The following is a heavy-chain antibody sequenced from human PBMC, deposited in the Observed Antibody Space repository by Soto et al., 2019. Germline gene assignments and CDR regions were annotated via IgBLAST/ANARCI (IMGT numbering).Heavy chain of an antibody. D-gene: IGHD3-3*01. V-gene: IGHV4-30-4*01. CDR3: ARGRFLDF. CDR1: GASISDGNYY. J-gene: IGHJ4*02. Sequence: QVQLQESGPGLVKPSQTLSHTCSVSGASISDGNYYWTWIRQSPARGLEWIGYVYYSGSTYYNPSLQSRVTISADTSNNYYSLKLNSVTVADTAVYFCARGRFLDFWGQGILVTVSS. CDR2: VYYSGST.